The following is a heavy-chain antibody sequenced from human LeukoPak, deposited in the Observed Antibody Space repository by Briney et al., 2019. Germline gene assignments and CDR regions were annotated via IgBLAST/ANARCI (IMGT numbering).Heavy chain of an antibody. CDR2: ISGSGGST. D-gene: IGHD3-22*01. CDR1: GFTFSSYA. CDR3: ARDRYYYDSSGYYPGYYYYYMDV. V-gene: IGHV3-23*01. J-gene: IGHJ6*03. Sequence: GGSLRLSCAASGFTFSSYAMSWVRQAPGKGLEWVSAISGSGGSTYYADSVKGRFTISRDNSKNTLYLQMNSLRAEDTAVYYCARDRYYYDSSGYYPGYYYYYMDVWGKGTTVTVSS.